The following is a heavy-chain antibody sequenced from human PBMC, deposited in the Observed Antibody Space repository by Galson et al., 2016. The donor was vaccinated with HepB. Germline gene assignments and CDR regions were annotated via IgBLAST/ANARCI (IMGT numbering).Heavy chain of an antibody. Sequence: LTCTVSGGSISSGGYYWSWIRQHPGKGLEWIGYIYYSGSTYYNPSLKSRVTISVDTSKNQFSLRLSSVTAADTAVYYCARKREQLVLGVFDSWGQGTLVIVSS. D-gene: IGHD6-13*01. J-gene: IGHJ4*02. CDR3: ARKREQLVLGVFDS. V-gene: IGHV4-31*03. CDR2: IYYSGST. CDR1: GGSISSGGYY.